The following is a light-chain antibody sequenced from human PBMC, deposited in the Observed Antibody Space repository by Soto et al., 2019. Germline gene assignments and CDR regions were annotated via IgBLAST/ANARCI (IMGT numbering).Light chain of an antibody. CDR2: AAS. J-gene: IGKJ2*01. V-gene: IGKV1-39*01. CDR1: QSISNH. Sequence: DIQVTQSPSSLSASAGDRVTITCRASQSISNHLNWYQQKPGKAPKLLIYAASSLQSGLPSRFSGSGSGTDFTLTITSLQPEDFATYYCQQSYIMSEGYTFGQGTKLEIK. CDR3: QQSYIMSEGYT.